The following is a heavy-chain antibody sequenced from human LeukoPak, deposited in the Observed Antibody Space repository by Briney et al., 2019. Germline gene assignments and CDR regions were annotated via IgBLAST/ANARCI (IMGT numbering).Heavy chain of an antibody. CDR3: ARVRIHLWLAGAFDI. CDR1: GGSISRGSYY. V-gene: IGHV4-61*02. Sequence: SETLSLTCIVSGGSISRGSYYWNWIRQPAGKGLEWMGRVYNSGSTNFNPSLRSRVTISVDKSKNHFSLRLTSVTAADTAVYYCARVRIHLWLAGAFDIWGQGTMVTVSS. CDR2: VYNSGST. J-gene: IGHJ3*02. D-gene: IGHD5-18*01.